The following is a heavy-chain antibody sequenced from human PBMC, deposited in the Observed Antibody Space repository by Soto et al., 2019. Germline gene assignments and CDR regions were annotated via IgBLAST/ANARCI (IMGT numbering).Heavy chain of an antibody. Sequence: GGSLRLSCAASGFTVSSNYMSWVRQAPGKGLEWVSVIYSGGSTYYADSVKGRFTISRDNSKNTLYLQMNSLRAEDTAVYYCARDTKIYGDYGYYYYGMDVWGQGTTVTVSS. CDR1: GFTVSSNY. V-gene: IGHV3-53*01. J-gene: IGHJ6*02. CDR2: IYSGGST. D-gene: IGHD4-17*01. CDR3: ARDTKIYGDYGYYYYGMDV.